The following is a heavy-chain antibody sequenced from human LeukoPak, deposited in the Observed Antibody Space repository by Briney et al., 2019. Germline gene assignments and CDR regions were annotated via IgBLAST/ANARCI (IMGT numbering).Heavy chain of an antibody. CDR1: GFTFNSYG. D-gene: IGHD4-17*01. J-gene: IGHJ4*02. CDR2: ISYDGSNK. CDR3: AKGYYADYGDH. V-gene: IGHV3-30*18. Sequence: GRSLRLSCAASGFTFNSYGMHWVRQAPPKGLEWVAVISYDGSNKYYADSVKGLFTISRDNSKNTPYLQMNSLGVEDAAVYYWAKGYYADYGDHWGQGTLVTVSS.